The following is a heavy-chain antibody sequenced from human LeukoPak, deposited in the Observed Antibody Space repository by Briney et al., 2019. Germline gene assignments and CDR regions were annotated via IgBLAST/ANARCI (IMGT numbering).Heavy chain of an antibody. CDR1: GFTFDDYA. CDR3: AKKGSGYYPYYFDY. V-gene: IGHV3-9*01. D-gene: IGHD3-22*01. J-gene: IGHJ4*02. Sequence: GGSLRLSCAASGFTFDDYAMHWVRQAPGNGLEWVSGISWNSGSIGYADSVKGRFTISRDNSKNTLYLQMNSLRAEDTAVYYCAKKGSGYYPYYFDYWGQGTLVTVSS. CDR2: ISWNSGSI.